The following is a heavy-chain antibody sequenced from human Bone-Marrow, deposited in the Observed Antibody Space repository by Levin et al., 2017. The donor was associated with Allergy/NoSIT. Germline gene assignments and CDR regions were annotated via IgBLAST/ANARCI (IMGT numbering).Heavy chain of an antibody. Sequence: QSGGSLRLSCAASGFTLSTYVMHWVRQAPGKGLEWVAVMSYDGSNEYYADSVKGRFTISRDNSNNALYLQMNSLRPEDTAVYYCAKAGGSWQDHDAFDIWGQGTMVTVSS. CDR1: GFTLSTYV. CDR3: AKAGGSWQDHDAFDI. J-gene: IGHJ3*02. D-gene: IGHD6-13*01. CDR2: MSYDGSNE. V-gene: IGHV3-30*18.